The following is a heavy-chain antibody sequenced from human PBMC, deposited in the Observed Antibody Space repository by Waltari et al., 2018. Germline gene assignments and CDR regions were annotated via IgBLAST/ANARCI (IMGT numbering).Heavy chain of an antibody. CDR2: IIPIFGTA. CDR3: ASRDGYNGGYWYFDL. CDR1: GGTFSSYA. D-gene: IGHD5-12*01. Sequence: QVQLVQSGAEVKQTGSSVKVSCKDSGGTFSSYALSWVRQAPGQGLEWMGGIIPIFGTANYAQKFQGRVTITADESTSTAYMELSSLRSEDTAVYYCASRDGYNGGYWYFDLWGRGTLVTVSS. J-gene: IGHJ2*01. V-gene: IGHV1-69*12.